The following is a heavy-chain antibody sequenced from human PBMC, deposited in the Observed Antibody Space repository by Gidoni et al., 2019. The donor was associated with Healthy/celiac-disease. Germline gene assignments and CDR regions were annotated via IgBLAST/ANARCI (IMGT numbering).Heavy chain of an antibody. CDR1: GGSISSSSYY. CDR2: IYYSGGT. V-gene: IGHV4-39*01. Sequence: QLQLQESGPGLVKPSETLSLTCTVPGGSISSSSYYWGWIRQPPGKGLEWIGSIYYSGGTYYNPSLKSRVTISVDTSKNQFSLKLSSVTAADTAVYYCASPRSGSYYYFDYWGQGTLVTVSS. CDR3: ASPRSGSYYYFDY. J-gene: IGHJ4*02. D-gene: IGHD1-26*01.